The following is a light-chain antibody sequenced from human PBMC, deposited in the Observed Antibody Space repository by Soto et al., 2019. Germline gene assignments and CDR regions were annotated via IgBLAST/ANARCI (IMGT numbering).Light chain of an antibody. J-gene: IGLJ2*01. CDR3: SSYTSSSLGV. Sequence: QSVLTQPASVSGSPGQSITISCTGTSSDVGGYNYVSWYQQHPGKAPKLMIYDVSNRPSGVSNRFSGSKSGNTASLTISGLQADDEADYYCSSYTSSSLGVFGGGTTLTVL. CDR1: SSDVGGYNY. CDR2: DVS. V-gene: IGLV2-14*01.